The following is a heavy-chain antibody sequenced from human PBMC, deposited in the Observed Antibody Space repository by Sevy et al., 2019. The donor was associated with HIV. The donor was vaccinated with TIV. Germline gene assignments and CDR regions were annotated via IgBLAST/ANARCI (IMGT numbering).Heavy chain of an antibody. CDR3: ARSVDY. CDR1: GFSFSSYW. J-gene: IGHJ4*02. V-gene: IGHV3-7*01. Sequence: GGSLRLSCAASGFSFSSYWMTWFRQAPGKELEWVANVNLDGSGKYYVDSVKGRFTISRDNARNSLSLQMNSLRAEDTAVYYCARSVDYWSQGTLVTVSS. CDR2: VNLDGSGK.